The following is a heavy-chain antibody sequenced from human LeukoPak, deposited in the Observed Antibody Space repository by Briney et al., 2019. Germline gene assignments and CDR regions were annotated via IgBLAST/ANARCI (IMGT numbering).Heavy chain of an antibody. CDR2: ISGSGGTT. V-gene: IGHV3-23*01. D-gene: IGHD4-23*01. CDR3: AKWVYTSNSDYFDY. J-gene: IGHJ4*02. CDR1: GFTFSSYA. Sequence: PGGSLRLSCAASGFTFSSYAMSWVRQAPGKGREWVAGISGSGGTTYYVDSVKGRFTISRDNSKNTLYLQMNSLRAEDTAVYYCAKWVYTSNSDYFDYWGQGTLVTVSS.